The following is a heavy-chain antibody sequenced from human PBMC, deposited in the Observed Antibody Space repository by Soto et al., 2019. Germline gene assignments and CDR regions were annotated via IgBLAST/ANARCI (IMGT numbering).Heavy chain of an antibody. D-gene: IGHD3-16*01. J-gene: IGHJ6*02. CDR2: IYSGGVA. V-gene: IGHV3-66*04. CDR1: GLPVGPSY. Sequence: GGSLRLSCAASGLPVGPSYRSWVRPDPGKGLEWVSVIYSGGVAYYADSVKGRFTLSRDNSKNTLYLQINSLRVEDTAVYYCARHLITPIMEVAFYYGMDVWGQGTTVTVSS. CDR3: ARHLITPIMEVAFYYGMDV.